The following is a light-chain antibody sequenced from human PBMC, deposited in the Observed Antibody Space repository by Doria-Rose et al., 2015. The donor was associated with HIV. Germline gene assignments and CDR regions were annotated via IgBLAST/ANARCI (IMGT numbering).Light chain of an antibody. V-gene: IGKV3-15*01. CDR3: HQYNNWPT. CDR1: QSVSTD. Sequence: QSPETLSVSPGESATLSCRASQSVSTDLAWYQHKPGQAPRLLIWGASTRATGIPARFSGSGSRTEFTLTISSLQSEDFAIYFCHQYNNWPTFGQGTRLDI. CDR2: GAS. J-gene: IGKJ5*01.